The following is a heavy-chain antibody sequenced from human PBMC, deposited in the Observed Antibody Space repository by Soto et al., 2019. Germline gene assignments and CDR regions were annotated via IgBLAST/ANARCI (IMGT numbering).Heavy chain of an antibody. D-gene: IGHD3-3*01. CDR3: ARERDYGFWSGYYNPHRVDY. V-gene: IGHV4-38-2*02. J-gene: IGHJ4*02. CDR1: GYSISSGYY. Sequence: ASETLSLTCAVSGYSISSGYYWGWIRQPPGKGLEWIGSIYHSGSTYYNPSLKSRVTISVDTSKNQFSLKLSSVTAADTAVYYCARERDYGFWSGYYNPHRVDYWGQGTLVTVSS. CDR2: IYHSGST.